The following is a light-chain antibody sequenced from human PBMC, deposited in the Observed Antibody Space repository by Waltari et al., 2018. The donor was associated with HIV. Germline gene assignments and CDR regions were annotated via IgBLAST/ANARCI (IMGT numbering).Light chain of an antibody. Sequence: EILLTQSPATLSVSPGEGAPLSCRASQSVNSNLAWSQQKPGQTPRPLIYGTSTRATDIPARFSGSGSGTEFTLTISSLQSEDFAVYYCHHYNNWRETFGQGTKVEIK. CDR2: GTS. V-gene: IGKV3-15*01. CDR1: QSVNSN. CDR3: HHYNNWRET. J-gene: IGKJ1*01.